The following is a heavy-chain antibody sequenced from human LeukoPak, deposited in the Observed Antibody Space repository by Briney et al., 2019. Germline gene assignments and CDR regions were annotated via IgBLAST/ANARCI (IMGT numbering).Heavy chain of an antibody. J-gene: IGHJ4*02. V-gene: IGHV3-30*04. CDR2: ISYDGSNK. CDR3: ARDPLGTRPGFVY. CDR1: GFTFSSYA. D-gene: IGHD1-1*01. Sequence: AGGSLRLSCAASGFTFSSYAMHWVRRAPGKGLEWVAVISYDGSNKYYADSVKGRFTISRDNSKNTLYLQMNSLRAEDTAVYYCARDPLGTRPGFVYWGQGTLVTVSS.